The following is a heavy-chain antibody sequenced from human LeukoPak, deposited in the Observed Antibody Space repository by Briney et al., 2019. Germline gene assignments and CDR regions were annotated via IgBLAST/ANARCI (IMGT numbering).Heavy chain of an antibody. CDR1: GFTFASHV. D-gene: IGHD1-1*01. CDR3: VREGLERRTNFDY. J-gene: IGHJ4*02. CDR2: ISMNVQTT. V-gene: IGHV3-64D*06. Sequence: GGSLRLSCSASGFTFASHVMHWVRQAPGKGLQYVSGISMNVQTTYYAGSVKGRFTISRDSSKNTVYLQMNSLTAEDTAVYYCVREGLERRTNFDYWGQGTLVSVSS.